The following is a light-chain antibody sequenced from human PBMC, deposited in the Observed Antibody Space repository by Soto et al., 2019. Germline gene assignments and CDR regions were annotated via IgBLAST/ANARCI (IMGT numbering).Light chain of an antibody. J-gene: IGLJ1*01. CDR3: TSYTITSPDV. CDR2: EAT. CDR1: SSDIGRYNF. V-gene: IGLV2-14*01. Sequence: QSVLTLPASISGSPGQSITISCTGTSSDIGRYNFVSWYQHHPGKAPKLIIYEATKRPSGVSYRFYGSKSGNKASLTISGLQAEDEADYYCTSYTITSPDVLGTGTKVTVL.